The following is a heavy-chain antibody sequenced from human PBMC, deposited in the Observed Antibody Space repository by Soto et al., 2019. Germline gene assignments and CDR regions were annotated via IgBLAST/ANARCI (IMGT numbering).Heavy chain of an antibody. Sequence: EVQLLESGGGLVQPGGSLRLSCAASGFTFSSYAMSWVRQAPGKGLEWVSAISGSGGSTYYADSVKGRFTISRDNSKNTLYLQMNSLRAEDTAVYYCAILEVGYSSGWLPPLDYWGQGTLVTVSS. D-gene: IGHD6-19*01. CDR3: AILEVGYSSGWLPPLDY. CDR2: ISGSGGST. J-gene: IGHJ4*02. CDR1: GFTFSSYA. V-gene: IGHV3-23*01.